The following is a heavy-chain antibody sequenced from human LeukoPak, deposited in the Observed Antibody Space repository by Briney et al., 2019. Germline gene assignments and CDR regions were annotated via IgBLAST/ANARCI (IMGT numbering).Heavy chain of an antibody. Sequence: PGGSLRLSCAASGFTVSSNYMSWVRQAPGKGLEWVSVIYSDGSTYSADSVKGRLTISRDNSKNTLYLQMNSLRAEDTAVYYCARVVYYDFWSGYFDYWGQGTLVTVSS. V-gene: IGHV3-66*02. CDR1: GFTVSSNY. J-gene: IGHJ4*02. CDR3: ARVVYYDFWSGYFDY. CDR2: IYSDGST. D-gene: IGHD3-3*01.